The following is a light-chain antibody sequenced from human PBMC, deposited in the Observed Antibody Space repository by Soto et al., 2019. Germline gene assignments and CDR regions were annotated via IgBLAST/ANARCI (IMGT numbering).Light chain of an antibody. CDR1: QEISNY. Sequence: DIQMTPSPSSLSAYVGDRVTITCQASQEISNYLNWYQQKPGKAPKLLIYDASNLETGVPSRFSGIGSGTDFTFTISSLQPEDIATSYCQQYDNLPLTFGGGTKVEIK. CDR2: DAS. V-gene: IGKV1-33*01. CDR3: QQYDNLPLT. J-gene: IGKJ4*01.